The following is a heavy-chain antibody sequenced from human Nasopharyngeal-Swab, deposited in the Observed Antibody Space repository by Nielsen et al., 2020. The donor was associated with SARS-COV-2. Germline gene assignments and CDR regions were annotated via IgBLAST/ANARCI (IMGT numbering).Heavy chain of an antibody. CDR2: IYYSGST. V-gene: IGHV4-31*03. D-gene: IGHD3-3*01. CDR3: ARGGLIFGVVNKPFDY. J-gene: IGHJ4*02. Sequence: SETLSLTCTVSGGSISSGGYYWSWIRQHPGKGLEWIGCIYYSGSTYYNPSLKSRVTISVDTSKNQFSLKLSSVTAADTAVYYCARGGLIFGVVNKPFDYWGQGTLVTVSS. CDR1: GGSISSGGYY.